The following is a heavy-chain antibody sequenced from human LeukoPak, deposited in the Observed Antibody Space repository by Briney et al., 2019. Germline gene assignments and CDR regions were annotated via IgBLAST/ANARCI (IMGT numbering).Heavy chain of an antibody. CDR3: ARHLFWSGSYFDY. J-gene: IGHJ4*02. CDR2: IYHSGST. D-gene: IGHD3-3*01. V-gene: IGHV4-38-2*01. Sequence: SETLSLTCAVSGYSISSGYYWGWIRQPPGKGLEWIGSIYHSGSTYYNPSLKSRVTISVDTSKNHFSLKLSSVTAADTAVYYCARHLFWSGSYFDYWGQGTLVTVSS. CDR1: GYSISSGYY.